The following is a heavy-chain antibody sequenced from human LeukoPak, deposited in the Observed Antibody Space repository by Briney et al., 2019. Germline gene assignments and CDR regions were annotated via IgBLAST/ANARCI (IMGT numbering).Heavy chain of an antibody. CDR1: GYTFTGYY. J-gene: IGHJ4*02. CDR2: INPSGGST. CDR3: AREQTGDIVVLPAAKGTEYYFDY. V-gene: IGHV1-46*01. Sequence: ASVKVSCKGSGYTFTGYYMHWVRQAPGQGLEWMGIINPSGGSTSYAQKFQGRVTMTRDTSTSTVYMELSSLRSEDTAVYYCAREQTGDIVVLPAAKGTEYYFDYWGQGTLVTVSS. D-gene: IGHD2-2*01.